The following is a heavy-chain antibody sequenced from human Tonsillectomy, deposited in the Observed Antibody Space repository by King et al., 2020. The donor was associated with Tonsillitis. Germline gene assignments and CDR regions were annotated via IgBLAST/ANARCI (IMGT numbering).Heavy chain of an antibody. Sequence: VQLVESGAEVKEPGASVKVSCKASGYTFTDYYINWVRQAPGQGLQWMGWISPNSGGTNSAQKFQGRVTMTRDTSISTAYMELSRLRSDDTAVYYCARDAWVYYDTTVQHFFDSWGQGTLVAVSS. D-gene: IGHD3-16*01. V-gene: IGHV1-2*02. J-gene: IGHJ4*02. CDR1: GYTFTDYY. CDR3: ARDAWVYYDTTVQHFFDS. CDR2: ISPNSGGT.